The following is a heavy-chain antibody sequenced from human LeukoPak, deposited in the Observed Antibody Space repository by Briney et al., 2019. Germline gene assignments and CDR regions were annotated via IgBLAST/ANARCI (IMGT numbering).Heavy chain of an antibody. V-gene: IGHV1-2*04. CDR3: ARAGYSSSWSGFDY. CDR1: GYTFTGYY. D-gene: IGHD6-13*01. Sequence: ASVKVSCKASGYTFTGYYMHWVRQAPGQGLEWMGWINPNSSGTNYAQKFQGWVTMTRDTSISTAYMELSRLRSDDTAVYYCARAGYSSSWSGFDYWGQGTLVTVSS. CDR2: INPNSSGT. J-gene: IGHJ4*02.